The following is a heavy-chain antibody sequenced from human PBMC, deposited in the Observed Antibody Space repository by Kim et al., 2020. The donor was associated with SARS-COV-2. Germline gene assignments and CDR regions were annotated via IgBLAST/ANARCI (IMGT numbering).Heavy chain of an antibody. CDR1: GFTFSSYG. CDR2: ISYDGSNK. CDR3: ARDRPAQGYSGYDLLHIFDY. V-gene: IGHV3-33*05. J-gene: IGHJ4*02. Sequence: GGSLRLSCAASGFTFSSYGMHWVRQAPGKGLEWVAVISYDGSNKYYADSVKGRFTISRDNSKNTLYLQMNSLRAEDTAVYYCARDRPAQGYSGYDLLHIFDYWGQGTLVTVSS. D-gene: IGHD5-12*01.